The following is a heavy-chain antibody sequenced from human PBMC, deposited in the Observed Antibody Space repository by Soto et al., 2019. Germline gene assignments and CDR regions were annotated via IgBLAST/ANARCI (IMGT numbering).Heavy chain of an antibody. J-gene: IGHJ4*02. CDR3: ARLGYCSSTSCYHFDY. D-gene: IGHD2-2*01. CDR1: GGSISSGGYY. V-gene: IGHV4-31*03. CDR2: IYYSGST. Sequence: QVQLQESGPGLVKPSQTLSLTCTVSGGSISSGGYYWSWIRQHPGKGLEWIGYIYYSGSTYYNPSLKSRVTISVDTSKIQFSLKLSSVTAADTAVYYCARLGYCSSTSCYHFDYWGQGTLVTVSS.